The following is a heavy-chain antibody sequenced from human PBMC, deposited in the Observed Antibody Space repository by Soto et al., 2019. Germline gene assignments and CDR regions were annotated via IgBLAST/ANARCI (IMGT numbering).Heavy chain of an antibody. CDR2: ISSSSYI. V-gene: IGHV3-21*01. CDR1: GFTFSSYS. J-gene: IGHJ6*02. CDR3: ARDGGSTVVTLKEDYYYYGMDV. D-gene: IGHD4-17*01. Sequence: GGSLRLSCAASGFTFSSYSMNWVRQAPGKGLGWVSSISSSSYIYYADSVKGRFTISRDNAKNSLYLQMNSLRAEDTAVYYCARDGGSTVVTLKEDYYYYGMDVWGQGTTVTVS.